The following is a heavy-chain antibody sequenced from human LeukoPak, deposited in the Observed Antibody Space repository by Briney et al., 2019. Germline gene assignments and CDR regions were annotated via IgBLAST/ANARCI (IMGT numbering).Heavy chain of an antibody. CDR1: GFTFSSYA. V-gene: IGHV3-64*01. J-gene: IGHJ4*02. Sequence: PWGSLRLSCAASGFTFSSYAMHWVRQAPGKGLEYVSAISSNGGSTYYANSVKGRFTISRDNSKNTLYLQMGSLRAEDMAVYYCARGSIAVAGTVDYWGQGTLVTLSS. CDR3: ARGSIAVAGTVDY. D-gene: IGHD6-19*01. CDR2: ISSNGGST.